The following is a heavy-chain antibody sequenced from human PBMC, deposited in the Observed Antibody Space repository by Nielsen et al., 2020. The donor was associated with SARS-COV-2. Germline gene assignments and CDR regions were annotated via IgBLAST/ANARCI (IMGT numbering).Heavy chain of an antibody. CDR1: GFTFSSYW. J-gene: IGHJ6*02. D-gene: IGHD6-13*01. CDR2: INSDGSST. Sequence: GGSLRLSCAASGFTFSSYWMHWGRQAPGKGLVWVSRINSDGSSTSYADSVKGRFTISRDNAKNTLYLQMNSLRAEDTAVYYCARGSGSSWYRYYYGMDVWGQGTTVTVSS. V-gene: IGHV3-74*01. CDR3: ARGSGSSWYRYYYGMDV.